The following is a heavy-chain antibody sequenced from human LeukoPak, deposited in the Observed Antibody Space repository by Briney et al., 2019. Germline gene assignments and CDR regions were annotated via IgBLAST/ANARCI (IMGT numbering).Heavy chain of an antibody. CDR2: IIPIFGTA. D-gene: IGHD3-10*01. J-gene: IGHJ6*03. CDR1: GYTFTGYY. CDR3: ASHRGYYGSGSYWPEYRAPYYYYYYMDV. Sequence: GASVKVSCKASGYTFTGYYMHWVRQAPGQGLEWMGGIIPIFGTANYAQKFQGRVTITADKSTSTAYMELSSLRSEDTAVYYCASHRGYYGSGSYWPEYRAPYYYYYYMDVWGKGTTVTVSS. V-gene: IGHV1-69*06.